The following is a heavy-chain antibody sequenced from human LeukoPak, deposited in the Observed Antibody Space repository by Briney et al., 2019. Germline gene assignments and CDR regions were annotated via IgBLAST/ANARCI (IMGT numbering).Heavy chain of an antibody. V-gene: IGHV3-11*01. Sequence: GGSLRLSCAASGFTFSDYYMSWIRQAPGKGLEWVAYISSSGSSIYYADSVKGRFTISRDNAKNSLYLQMNSLRAEDTAVYYCARDEGQYYYDSSGYYSQLDYWGQGTLVTVSS. D-gene: IGHD3-22*01. CDR2: ISSSGSSI. CDR3: ARDEGQYYYDSSGYYSQLDY. CDR1: GFTFSDYY. J-gene: IGHJ4*02.